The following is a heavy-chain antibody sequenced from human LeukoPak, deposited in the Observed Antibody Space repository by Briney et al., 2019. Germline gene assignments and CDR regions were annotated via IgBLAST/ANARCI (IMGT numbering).Heavy chain of an antibody. CDR1: GFTFSSYA. D-gene: IGHD1-26*01. J-gene: IGHJ4*02. V-gene: IGHV3-23*01. CDR2: ISGSGGST. Sequence: PGGSLRLSCAASGFTFSSYAMSWVRQAPGKGLEWVSAISGSGGSTYYADSVKGRFTISRDNSKDTLYLQMNSLRAEDTAVYYCAKAGIVGATYASLDYWGQGTLVTVSS. CDR3: AKAGIVGATYASLDY.